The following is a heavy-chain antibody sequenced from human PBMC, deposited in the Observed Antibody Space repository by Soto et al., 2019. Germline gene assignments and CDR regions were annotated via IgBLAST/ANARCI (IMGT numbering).Heavy chain of an antibody. V-gene: IGHV3-48*04. CDR3: SNRGDYQYMDV. D-gene: IGHD1-26*01. CDR1: GFSFSSYS. J-gene: IGHJ6*03. CDR2: ISSSSSPT. Sequence: EVQLVESGGGLVQPGGSLRLSCAASGFSFSSYSMYWVRQAPGKGLEWVSYISSSSSPTYYADSVRGRCTTSRDHAKNSLDQQMNRRRAEETAVYYCSNRGDYQYMDVWGQGDTVTGSS.